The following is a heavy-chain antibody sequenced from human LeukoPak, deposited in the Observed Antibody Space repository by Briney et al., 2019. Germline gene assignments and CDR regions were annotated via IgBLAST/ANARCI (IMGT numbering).Heavy chain of an antibody. J-gene: IGHJ6*02. CDR1: GFTFTSSA. D-gene: IGHD3-22*01. CDR2: IVVGSGYT. CDR3: TADGYFYDRSGYQPYYYYGIDV. Sequence: ASVKVSCKASGFTFTSSAVQWVRQARGQRLEWIGWIVVGSGYTNYAQKFQERVFITGDMSTNTAHMELSSLRSEDTAVYYCTADGYFYDRSGYQPYYYYGIDVWGQGTTVTVSS. V-gene: IGHV1-58*01.